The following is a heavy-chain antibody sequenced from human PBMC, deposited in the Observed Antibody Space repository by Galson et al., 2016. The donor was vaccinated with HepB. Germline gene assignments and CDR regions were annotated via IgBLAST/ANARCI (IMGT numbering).Heavy chain of an antibody. J-gene: IGHJ6*02. CDR3: ARWALWSSGWYQEDHYYGMDV. CDR1: GFTFSSYS. D-gene: IGHD6-19*01. V-gene: IGHV3-21*01. CDR2: ISSSSSYI. Sequence: SLRLSCAASGFTFSSYSMNWVRQAPGKGLEWVSSISSSSSYIYYADSVKGRFTISRDNAKNSLYLQMNSLRAEDTAVYYCARWALWSSGWYQEDHYYGMDVWGQGTTVTVSS.